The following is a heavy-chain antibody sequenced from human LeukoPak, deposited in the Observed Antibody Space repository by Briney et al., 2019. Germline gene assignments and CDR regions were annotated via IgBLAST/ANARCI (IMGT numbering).Heavy chain of an antibody. Sequence: PGGSLRLSCAASGFTFSSDEMTWVRQAPGKGLEWVSYISSSGTTIYYADSVKGRFAISRDNAKNSLYLQMNSLRAEDTAVYYCARDGPTPGFWGQGTLVTVSS. D-gene: IGHD2-15*01. J-gene: IGHJ4*02. V-gene: IGHV3-48*03. CDR2: ISSSGTTI. CDR1: GFTFSSDE. CDR3: ARDGPTPGF.